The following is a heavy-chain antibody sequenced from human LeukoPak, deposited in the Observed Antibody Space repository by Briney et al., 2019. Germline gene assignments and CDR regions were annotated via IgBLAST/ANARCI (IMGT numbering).Heavy chain of an antibody. CDR3: ARYCSGGCYSGVDY. CDR2: IRSNGATA. CDR1: GFSFSSFA. J-gene: IGHJ4*02. V-gene: IGHV3-23*01. Sequence: SGGSLRLSCAASGFSFSSFAMTWVRQAPGKGLEWVSTIRSNGATAYNADSVKGGFTISRDNSKNTVYLQMDSLRAEDTAVYYCARYCSGGCYSGVDYWGQGTLVTVPS. D-gene: IGHD2-15*01.